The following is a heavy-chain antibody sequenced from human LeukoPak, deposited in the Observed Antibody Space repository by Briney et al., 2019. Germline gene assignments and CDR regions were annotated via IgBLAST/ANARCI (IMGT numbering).Heavy chain of an antibody. Sequence: GGSLRLSCAASGFTFSSYAMSWVRQAPGEGLEWVSLISGSGYSTYYADSVKGRFTISRDDSNNMLSLQMNGLRADDTALYYCAKSGSGTFRPFSWGQGTLVTVSS. CDR3: AKSGSGTFRPFS. V-gene: IGHV3-23*01. J-gene: IGHJ5*02. CDR1: GFTFSSYA. D-gene: IGHD3-10*01. CDR2: ISGSGYST.